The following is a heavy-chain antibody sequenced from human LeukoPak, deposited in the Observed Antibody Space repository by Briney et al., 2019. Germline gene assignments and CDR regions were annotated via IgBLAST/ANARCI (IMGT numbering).Heavy chain of an antibody. J-gene: IGHJ5*02. Sequence: GGSLRLSCAASGFTFSSYSMNWVRQAPGKGLEWVSSISSSSSYIYYADSVKGRFTISRDNAKNSLYLQMNSLRAEDTAVYYCARGEYDFWSGPNWFDPWGQGTLVTVSS. D-gene: IGHD3-3*01. CDR1: GFTFSSYS. CDR2: ISSSSSYI. CDR3: ARGEYDFWSGPNWFDP. V-gene: IGHV3-21*01.